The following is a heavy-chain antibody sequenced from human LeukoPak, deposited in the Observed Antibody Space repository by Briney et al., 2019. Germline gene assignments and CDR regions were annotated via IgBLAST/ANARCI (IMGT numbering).Heavy chain of an antibody. CDR3: AKEGGRIAARPFDY. D-gene: IGHD6-6*01. CDR2: ISGTGGST. V-gene: IGHV3-23*01. CDR1: GFTSSSYA. Sequence: GGSLRLSCAASGFTSSSYAMSWVRQAPGKGLEWVSGISGTGGSTYYADSVKGRFTISRDNSKNTVSLQMNSLRAEDTAVYYCAKEGGRIAARPFDYWGQGTLVTVSS. J-gene: IGHJ4*02.